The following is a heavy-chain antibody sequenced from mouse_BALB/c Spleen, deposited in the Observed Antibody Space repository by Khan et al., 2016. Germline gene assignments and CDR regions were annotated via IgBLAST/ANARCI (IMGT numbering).Heavy chain of an antibody. D-gene: IGHD2-1*01. CDR3: ARGGGNYANY. CDR2: ISYDGSN. Sequence: EVQLQESGPGLVKPSQSLSLTCSVTGYSITSGYYWNWIRQFPGNKLEWMGYISYDGSNDYSPSIKNRIPITRDTSKNKFFLKLNSVTTEDTATYCCARGGGNYANYWGHGTTLTVSS. J-gene: IGHJ2*01. V-gene: IGHV3-6*02. CDR1: GYSITSGYY.